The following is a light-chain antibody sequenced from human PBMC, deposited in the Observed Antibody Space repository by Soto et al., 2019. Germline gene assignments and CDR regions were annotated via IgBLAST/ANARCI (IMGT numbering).Light chain of an antibody. Sequence: QSVLTQPPSASGSPGQSVTISCTGTKNDIGVYDFVSWYQHHPGKAPRLIIYEVVQRPSGVPDRFSGSKSGNTASLTVSGLQAPDEADYFCKSYAGSNNYVLGSGTKVTV. CDR1: KNDIGVYDF. CDR2: EVV. CDR3: KSYAGSNNYV. J-gene: IGLJ1*01. V-gene: IGLV2-8*01.